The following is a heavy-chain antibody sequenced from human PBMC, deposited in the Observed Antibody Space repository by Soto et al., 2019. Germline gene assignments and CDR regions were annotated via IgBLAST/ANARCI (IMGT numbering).Heavy chain of an antibody. Sequence: QVQLVQSGAEVKKPGASVNVSCKASGYTFTSYYTHGVRQAPGQGLEWMGIINPRGGSTTYAQKFQGRVTVTRDTSTSTVYMELSNLRSDDTAIYYCARVALSGGGWLDPWGQGTLVTVSS. CDR1: GYTFTSYY. J-gene: IGHJ5*02. CDR3: ARVALSGGGWLDP. D-gene: IGHD1-26*01. CDR2: INPRGGST. V-gene: IGHV1-46*01.